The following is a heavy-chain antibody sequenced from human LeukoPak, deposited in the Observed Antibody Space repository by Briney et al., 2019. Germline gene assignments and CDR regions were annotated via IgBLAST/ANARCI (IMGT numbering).Heavy chain of an antibody. V-gene: IGHV4-59*01. J-gene: IGHJ4*02. D-gene: IGHD1-26*01. CDR1: GGSISSYY. CDR2: IYYSGTT. CDR3: ARDREVRATTGWEY. Sequence: SETLSLTCTVSGGSISSYYWSWIRQPPGKGLEWIGDIYYSGTTNYNPSLRSRVAMSVDTSKNQFSLKLISVTAADTAVYYCARDREVRATTGWEYWGQGTLVTVSS.